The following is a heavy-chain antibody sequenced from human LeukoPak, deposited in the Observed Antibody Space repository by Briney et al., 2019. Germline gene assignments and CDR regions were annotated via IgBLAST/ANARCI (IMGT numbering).Heavy chain of an antibody. J-gene: IGHJ6*02. CDR1: GVYFSSSE. CDR3: ARWEVVPTAMPYFEQQPHNPETSSHYYYYYGMDV. D-gene: IGHD2-2*01. CDR2: ISSSGSTI. Sequence: PGGSLRLSCEASGVYFSSSEMNRVRQAPGKGLEWVSYISSSGSTIYYADSVKGRFTISRDNAKNSLYLQMNSLRAEDTVVYYCARWEVVPTAMPYFEQQPHNPETSSHYYYYYGMDVWGQGTTVTVSS. V-gene: IGHV3-48*03.